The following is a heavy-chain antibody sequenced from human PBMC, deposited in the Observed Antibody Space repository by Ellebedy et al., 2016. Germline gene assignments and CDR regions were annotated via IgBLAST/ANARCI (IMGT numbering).Heavy chain of an antibody. V-gene: IGHV3-9*01. D-gene: IGHD3-3*02. CDR2: FFLNSGAV. CDR1: GFILNEHA. CDR3: TKDILPGGADV. Sequence: GGSLRLXXVVSGFILNEHAMHWVRQVPGKGLEWVSGFFLNSGAVGYADSVKGRFTISRDNAKNTFYLQMNSLRSEDTAFYYCTKDILPGGADVWGKGTSVTVSS. J-gene: IGHJ6*04.